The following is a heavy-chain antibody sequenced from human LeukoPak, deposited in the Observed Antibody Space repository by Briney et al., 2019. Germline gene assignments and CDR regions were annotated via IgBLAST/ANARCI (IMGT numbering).Heavy chain of an antibody. J-gene: IGHJ4*02. CDR3: ARVIWVGSSGYYPYFDY. CDR2: MNPNSGNT. V-gene: IGHV1-8*01. CDR1: GYTFTSYD. D-gene: IGHD3-22*01. Sequence: ASVKVSCKASGYTFTSYDINWVRQAIRQGLEWMGWMNPNSGNTGYAQKFQGRVTMTRNTSISTAYMELSSLRSEDTAVYYCARVIWVGSSGYYPYFDYWGQGTLVTVSS.